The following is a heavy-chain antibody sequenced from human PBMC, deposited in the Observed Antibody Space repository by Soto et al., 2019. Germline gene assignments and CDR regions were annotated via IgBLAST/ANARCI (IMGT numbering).Heavy chain of an antibody. CDR2: IYPGDSDT. CDR3: ARTGRYCSSTSCFPDYYYGMDV. Sequence: PGESLKISCKGSGYSFTIYWIGWVRQMPGKGLEWMGIIYPGDSDTRYSPSFQGQVTISADKSISTAYLQWSSLKASDTAMYYCARTGRYCSSTSCFPDYYYGMDVWGQGTTVTVSS. J-gene: IGHJ6*02. D-gene: IGHD2-2*01. CDR1: GYSFTIYW. V-gene: IGHV5-51*01.